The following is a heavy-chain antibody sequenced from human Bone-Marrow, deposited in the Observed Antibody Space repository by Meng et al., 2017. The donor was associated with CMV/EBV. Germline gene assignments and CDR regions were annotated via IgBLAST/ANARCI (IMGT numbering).Heavy chain of an antibody. CDR3: ARDQIVSGMDV. CDR2: ISSSSSYI. V-gene: IGHV3-21*01. D-gene: IGHD2-15*01. Sequence: ETLSLTCTVSGGSISSSSYYWGWVRQAPGKGLDWVSSISSSSSYIYYADSVKGRFTISRGNAKNSLYLQMNSLRAEDTAVYYCARDQIVSGMDVWGQGTTVTVSS. J-gene: IGHJ6*02. CDR1: GGSISSSSYY.